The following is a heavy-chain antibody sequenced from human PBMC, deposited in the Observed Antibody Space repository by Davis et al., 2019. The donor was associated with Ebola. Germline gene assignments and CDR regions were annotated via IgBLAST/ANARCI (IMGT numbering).Heavy chain of an antibody. CDR2: IKQDGSEK. V-gene: IGHV3-7*01. J-gene: IGHJ6*03. CDR1: GFTFENYG. Sequence: GESLKISCVTSGFTFENYGMTWVRQAPGKGLEWVANIKQDGSEKYYVDSVKGRFTISRDNAKKSLYLQMNSLRAEDTAVYYCARDGYYYYYMDVWGKGTTVTVSS. CDR3: ARDGYYYYYMDV.